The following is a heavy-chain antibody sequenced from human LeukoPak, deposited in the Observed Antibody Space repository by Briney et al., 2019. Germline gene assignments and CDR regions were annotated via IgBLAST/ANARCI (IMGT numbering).Heavy chain of an antibody. D-gene: IGHD3-22*01. J-gene: IGHJ4*02. CDR2: ISNDERNK. CDR1: GFIFTNFA. Sequence: GGSLRLSCAASGFIFTNFAMHWVRQAPGKGLEWVAVISNDERNKYYAESVKGRFTISRDNSNSMVYLQMTSLRLEDTAVYYCARGLDYDSSGYYSPFDYWGQGTLVTVSS. V-gene: IGHV3-30*04. CDR3: ARGLDYDSSGYYSPFDY.